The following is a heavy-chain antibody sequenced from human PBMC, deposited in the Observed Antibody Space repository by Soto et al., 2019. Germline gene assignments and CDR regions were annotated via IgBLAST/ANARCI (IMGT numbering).Heavy chain of an antibody. CDR3: ASGGGARRRFGGWFDP. V-gene: IGHV4-31*03. CDR1: GGSISSGGYY. Sequence: QVQLQESGPGLVKPSQTLSLTCTVSGGSISSGGYYWSWIRQHPGKGLEWIGYIYYSGSTYYNPPLKSRVTISVDTSKNQFSLKLSSVTAADTAVYYCASGGGARRRFGGWFDPWGQGTLVTVSS. D-gene: IGHD2-15*01. J-gene: IGHJ5*02. CDR2: IYYSGST.